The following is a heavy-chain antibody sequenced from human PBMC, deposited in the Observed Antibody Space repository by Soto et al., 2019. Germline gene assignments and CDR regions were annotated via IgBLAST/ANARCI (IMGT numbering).Heavy chain of an antibody. J-gene: IGHJ4*02. Sequence: QVQLQESGPGLVKPSQTLSLTCTVSGGSSSSGDYYWSWIRQPPGKGLEGVGYIYHTGKTYYNPSLKRRVSLSLHTSNNKFSLHLSSVTAADTALDYCAKALPTVKYESRGPGAGWGQGTMATVSS. CDR1: GGSSSSGDYY. CDR2: IYHTGKT. V-gene: IGHV4-30-4*01. D-gene: IGHD3-22*01. CDR3: AKALPTVKYESRGPGAG.